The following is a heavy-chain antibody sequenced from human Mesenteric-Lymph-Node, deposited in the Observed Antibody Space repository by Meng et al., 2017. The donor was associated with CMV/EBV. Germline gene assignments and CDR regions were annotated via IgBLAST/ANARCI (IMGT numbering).Heavy chain of an antibody. D-gene: IGHD1-26*01. Sequence: APSRFRFNVYSVSWVRRAPGEGLEWVAFIRYDGSNKYYADSVKGRFTISRDNSKNTLYVQMNSLRPEDTAVYYCAKDISGTLGWFDPWGQGTLVTVSS. CDR3: AKDISGTLGWFDP. CDR2: IRYDGSNK. V-gene: IGHV3-30*02. CDR1: RFRFNVYS. J-gene: IGHJ5*02.